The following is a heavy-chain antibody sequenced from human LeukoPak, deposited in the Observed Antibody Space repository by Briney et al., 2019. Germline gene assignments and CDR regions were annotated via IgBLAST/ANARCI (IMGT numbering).Heavy chain of an antibody. V-gene: IGHV4-34*01. J-gene: IGHJ4*02. CDR1: GGSFSGYY. D-gene: IGHD5-12*01. CDR2: INHSGST. CDR3: AREVGGYEAYFDY. Sequence: ASETLSLTCAVYGGSFSGYYWSWIRQPPGKGLEWIGEINHSGSTNYNPSLKSRVTISVDTSKNQFSLKLSSVTAADTAVYYCAREVGGYEAYFDYWGQGTLVTVSS.